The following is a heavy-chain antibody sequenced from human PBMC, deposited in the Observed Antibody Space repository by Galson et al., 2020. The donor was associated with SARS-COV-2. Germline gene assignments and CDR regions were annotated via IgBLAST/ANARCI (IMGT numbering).Heavy chain of an antibody. CDR2: IYYSGST. CDR3: ARDYYDSSGYHPVGY. Sequence: SETLSLTCTVSGGSISSGGYYWSWIRQHPGKGLEWIGYIYYSGSTYYNPSLKIRVTISVDTSKNQFSLKLSSVTAADTAVYYCARDYYDSSGYHPVGYWGQGTLVTVSS. CDR1: GGSISSGGYY. D-gene: IGHD3-22*01. V-gene: IGHV4-31*03. J-gene: IGHJ4*02.